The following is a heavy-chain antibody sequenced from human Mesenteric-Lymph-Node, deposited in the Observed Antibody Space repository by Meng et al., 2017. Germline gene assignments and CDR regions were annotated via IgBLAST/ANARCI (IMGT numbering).Heavy chain of an antibody. V-gene: IGHV3-73*01. D-gene: IGHD4-11*01. CDR3: TRPTTVTAF. CDR2: IRSKANSYAT. J-gene: IGHJ4*02. Sequence: GESLKISCAASGFTFSGSAMHWVRQASGKGLEWVGRIRSKANSYATAYAASVKGRFTISRDDSKNTAYLQMNSLKTEDTAVYYCTRPTTVTAFWGQGTQVTVSS. CDR1: GFTFSGSA.